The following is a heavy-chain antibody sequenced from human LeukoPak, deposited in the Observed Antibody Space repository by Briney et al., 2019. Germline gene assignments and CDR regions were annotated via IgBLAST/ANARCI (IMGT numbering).Heavy chain of an antibody. Sequence: KPGGSQRLSCAASGFTFSTYTMNWVRQAPGKGLEWVSSISSSSGYIYYADSVKGRFTISRDNAENSLYLQMNSLRAEDTAVYYCTRGGTVTTGIDYWGQGTLVTVSS. CDR3: TRGGTVTTGIDY. J-gene: IGHJ4*02. CDR2: ISSSSGYI. D-gene: IGHD4-17*01. V-gene: IGHV3-21*01. CDR1: GFTFSTYT.